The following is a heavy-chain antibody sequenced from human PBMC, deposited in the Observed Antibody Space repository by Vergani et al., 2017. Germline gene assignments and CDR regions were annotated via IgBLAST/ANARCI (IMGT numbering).Heavy chain of an antibody. Sequence: EVQLVESGGGLVKPGGSLRLSCAASGFTFSSYSMNWVRQAPGKGLEWVSSISSSSSYIYYADSVKGRFTISRDNAKNSLYLQMNSLRAEDKAVYYCARAARFLGWLLDYGMDVWGQGTTVTVSS. J-gene: IGHJ6*02. CDR2: ISSSSSYI. V-gene: IGHV3-21*01. CDR3: ARAARFLGWLLDYGMDV. CDR1: GFTFSSYS. D-gene: IGHD3-3*01.